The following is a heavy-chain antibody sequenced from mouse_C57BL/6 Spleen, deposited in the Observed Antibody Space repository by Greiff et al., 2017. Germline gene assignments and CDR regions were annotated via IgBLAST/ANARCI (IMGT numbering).Heavy chain of an antibody. V-gene: IGHV1-9*01. CDR1: GYTYTGHW. Sequence: QVQLKEAGAELMKPGASGKLFCKATGYTYTGHWIEWGEQRPGHGLEWNGEILPGSGSTNYNQKVKGKATFTADTTSNTLYMQLSRLTNEDSDLYYWARGATVIADWYFEVWGTRTTVTVSS. CDR3: ARGATVIADWYFEV. D-gene: IGHD1-1*01. J-gene: IGHJ1*03. CDR2: ILPGSGST.